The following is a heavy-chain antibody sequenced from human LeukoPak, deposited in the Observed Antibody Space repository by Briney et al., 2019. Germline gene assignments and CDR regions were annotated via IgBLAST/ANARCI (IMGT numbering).Heavy chain of an antibody. V-gene: IGHV3-53*01. D-gene: IGHD2-21*02. CDR3: AREAFCGGDCFWYFDL. CDR2: IYSGGST. CDR1: GFTVSSNY. J-gene: IGHJ2*01. Sequence: GGSLRLSCAASGFTVSSNYMSWVRQAPGKGLEGVSVIYSGGSTYYADSVKGRFTISRDNSKNTLYLQMNSLRAEDTAVYYCAREAFCGGDCFWYFDLWGRGTLVTVSS.